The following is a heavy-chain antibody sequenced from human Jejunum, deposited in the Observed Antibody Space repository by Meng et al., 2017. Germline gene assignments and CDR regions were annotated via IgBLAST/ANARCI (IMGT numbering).Heavy chain of an antibody. D-gene: IGHD3-22*01. CDR2: IKEDGSEK. CDR1: GFTFSSYW. Sequence: GESLKISCTASGFTFSSYWISWVRQAPGKGLEWVAKIKEDGSEKYYVDSVKGRFTISRDNAKNSLYLQMDSLRVEDTALYFCARGGYQFEYWGQGKLVNVAS. CDR3: ARGGYQFEY. J-gene: IGHJ4*02. V-gene: IGHV3-7*01.